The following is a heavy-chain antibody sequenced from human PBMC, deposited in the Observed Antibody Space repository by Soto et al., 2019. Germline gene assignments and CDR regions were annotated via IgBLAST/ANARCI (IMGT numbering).Heavy chain of an antibody. Sequence: SETLSLTCTVSGGSINSNNYYWGWIRQPPGKGLEWIGSIYYSGSTYYNPSLKSRVTISVDTSKNQFSLKLSSVTAADTAVYYCAPSSGYYGYYFDYWGPGTLVTVSS. J-gene: IGHJ4*02. V-gene: IGHV4-39*01. CDR2: IYYSGST. D-gene: IGHD3-22*01. CDR3: APSSGYYGYYFDY. CDR1: GGSINSNNYY.